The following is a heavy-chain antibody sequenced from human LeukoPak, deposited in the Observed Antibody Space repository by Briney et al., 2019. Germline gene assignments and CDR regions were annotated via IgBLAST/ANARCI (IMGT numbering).Heavy chain of an antibody. CDR1: GYTFTGYY. Sequence: GASVKVSCKASGYTFTGYYIHWVRQAPGQGLEWMGWINPNSGGTNYAQKFQGRVTMTRDTSISTAYMELSRLRSDDTAVYYSARDKYWLSSTSWEGMDVWGKGTTVTISS. CDR2: INPNSGGT. CDR3: ARDKYWLSSTSWEGMDV. V-gene: IGHV1-2*02. J-gene: IGHJ6*03. D-gene: IGHD2-2*01.